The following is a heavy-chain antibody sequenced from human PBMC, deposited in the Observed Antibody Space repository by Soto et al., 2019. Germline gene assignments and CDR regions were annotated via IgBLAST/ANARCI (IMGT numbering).Heavy chain of an antibody. D-gene: IGHD3-22*01. Sequence: VQLQESGPGLVNPSGTLSLTCAVSGGSITSNWWSWVRQAPGKGLEWVSLIYSGGSTYYADSVKGRFTISRDNSKNTLYLQMSSLRAEDTAVYYCATRPLLPGAPWGQGTMVTVSS. J-gene: IGHJ3*01. V-gene: IGHV3-53*01. CDR1: GGSITSNW. CDR3: ATRPLLPGAP. CDR2: IYSGGST.